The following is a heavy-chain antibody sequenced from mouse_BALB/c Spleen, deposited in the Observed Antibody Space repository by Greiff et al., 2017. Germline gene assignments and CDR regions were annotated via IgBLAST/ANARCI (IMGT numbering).Heavy chain of an antibody. CDR3: ARSSANWDVEGNYFDY. J-gene: IGHJ2*01. CDR1: GDSITSGY. CDR2: ISYSGST. D-gene: IGHD4-1*01. V-gene: IGHV3-8*02. Sequence: DVQLQESGPSLVKPSQTLSLTCSVTGDSITSGYWNWIRKFPGNKLEYMGYISYSGSTYYNPSLKSRISITRDTSKNQYYLQLNSVTTEDTATYYCARSSANWDVEGNYFDYWGQGTTLTVSS.